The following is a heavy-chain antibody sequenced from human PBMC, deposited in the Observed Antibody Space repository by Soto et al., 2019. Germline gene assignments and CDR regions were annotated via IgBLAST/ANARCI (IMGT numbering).Heavy chain of an antibody. V-gene: IGHV4-30-4*01. CDR1: GGSISSGDYY. D-gene: IGHD5-18*01. CDR3: ARSWLQLWLRLT. CDR2: IHYSGST. Sequence: QVQLQESGPGLVKPSQTLSLTCTVSGGSISSGDYYWSWIRQPPGKGLEWIGYIHYSGSTYYNPSLKGRVTISADTSKNQFSLKLSSVTAADTAVYYCARSWLQLWLRLTWGQGTLVTVSS. J-gene: IGHJ4*02.